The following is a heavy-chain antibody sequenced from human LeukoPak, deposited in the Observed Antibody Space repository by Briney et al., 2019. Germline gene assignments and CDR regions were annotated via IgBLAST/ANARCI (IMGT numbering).Heavy chain of an antibody. D-gene: IGHD1-26*01. CDR1: GFTFSSYS. CDR2: ISSSSSYI. CDR3: ARDPNRIKVGATR. Sequence: PGGSLRLSCAASGFTFSSYSMNWVRQAPGKGLEWVSSISSSSSYIYYADSVKGRFTISRDNAKNSLYLQMNSLRAEDTAVYYCARDPNRIKVGATRWGQGTLVTVSS. V-gene: IGHV3-21*04. J-gene: IGHJ4*02.